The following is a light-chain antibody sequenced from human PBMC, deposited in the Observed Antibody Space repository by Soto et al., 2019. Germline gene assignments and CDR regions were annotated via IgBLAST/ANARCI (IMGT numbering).Light chain of an antibody. CDR3: MQPLQAPPT. CDR2: LAT. Sequence: DTVMTQSPLSLPVTPGEPASISCKSSQSLLHSIGSNSLHWYLQKPAQSPQLLISLATNGVSGVADRFSGSGSYADVSLICCRVEAEGVGVYYCMQPLQAPPTFGQGTKVEIK. V-gene: IGKV2-28*01. CDR1: QSLLHSIGSNS. J-gene: IGKJ1*01.